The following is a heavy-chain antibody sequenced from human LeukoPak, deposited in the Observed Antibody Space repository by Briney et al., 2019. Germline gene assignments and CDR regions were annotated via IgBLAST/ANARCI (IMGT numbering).Heavy chain of an antibody. CDR3: ARGSTYYDILTGYYYFDY. CDR1: GYTFTSYD. Sequence: ASVKVSCKASGYTFTSYDINWVRQATGQGLEWMGWMNPNSGNTGYAQKFQGRVTITRNTSISTAYMELSSLRSEDTAVYYCARGSTYYDILTGYYYFDYWGQGTLVTVSS. J-gene: IGHJ4*02. CDR2: MNPNSGNT. D-gene: IGHD3-9*01. V-gene: IGHV1-8*03.